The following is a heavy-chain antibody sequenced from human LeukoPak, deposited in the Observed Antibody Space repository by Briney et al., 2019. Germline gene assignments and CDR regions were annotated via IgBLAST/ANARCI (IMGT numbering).Heavy chain of an antibody. J-gene: IGHJ4*02. D-gene: IGHD5-18*01. CDR2: TNLHGTTV. Sequence: GGSLRLSCAVSGFSFSNYWMLWVRQAPGKGLVWVARTNLHGTTVDYADSVKGRFTISRDNAKNTLFLQMNSLRAEDTAVYYCASGYTYVRLGDHWGQGTLVTVSS. CDR1: GFSFSNYW. V-gene: IGHV3-74*01. CDR3: ASGYTYVRLGDH.